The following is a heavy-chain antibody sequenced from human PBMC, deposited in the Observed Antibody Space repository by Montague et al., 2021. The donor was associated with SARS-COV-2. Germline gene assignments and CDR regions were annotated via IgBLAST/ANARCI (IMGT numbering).Heavy chain of an antibody. V-gene: IGHV4-61*02. Sequence: TLSLTCTVSGGPISSGSYYWSWIRQPAGKGLEWIGRIYTSGSTNYNPSLKSRVTISVDTSKNQFSLKLSSVTAADTAVYYCARVGVGTMVRGVIPSYYYYGMDVWGKGTTVTVSS. D-gene: IGHD3-10*01. J-gene: IGHJ6*04. CDR2: IYTSGST. CDR1: GGPISSGSYY. CDR3: ARVGVGTMVRGVIPSYYYYGMDV.